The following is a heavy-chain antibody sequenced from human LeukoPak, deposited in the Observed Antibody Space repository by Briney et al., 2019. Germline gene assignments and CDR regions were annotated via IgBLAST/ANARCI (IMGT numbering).Heavy chain of an antibody. V-gene: IGHV3-21*01. CDR2: ISRSGGST. J-gene: IGHJ4*01. Sequence: GGSLRLSCAASGFTFIKYSMTWVRQAPGKGLEWVSSISRSGGSTYYAESVRGRLTISRDNAESSVYLHVNSLRVEDTAIYYCVRGDKRDYWGQGTLVTVAS. CDR1: GFTFIKYS. D-gene: IGHD5-24*01. CDR3: VRGDKRDY.